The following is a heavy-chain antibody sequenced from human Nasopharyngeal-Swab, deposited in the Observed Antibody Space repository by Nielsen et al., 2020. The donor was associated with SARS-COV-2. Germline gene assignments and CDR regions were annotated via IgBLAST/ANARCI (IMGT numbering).Heavy chain of an antibody. D-gene: IGHD6-19*01. CDR2: ISDYSGNT. J-gene: IGHJ6*02. CDR1: GYTFTRYG. CDR3: ARDQGNSGWYAYDMDF. V-gene: IGHV1-18*01. Sequence: ASVKVSCKASGYTFTRYGISWVRQAPGQGPEWMGWISDYSGNTNYAQKFQGRVTLTANTSTSTAYMELGTLRSDDTAVYYCARDQGNSGWYAYDMDFWGQGTTVTVSS.